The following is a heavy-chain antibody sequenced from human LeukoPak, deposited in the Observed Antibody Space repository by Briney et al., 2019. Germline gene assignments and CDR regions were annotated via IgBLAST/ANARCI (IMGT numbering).Heavy chain of an antibody. CDR2: INPNSGGT. D-gene: IGHD4-17*01. CDR3: ARATFTTVTYNYYYYYMDV. V-gene: IGHV1-2*02. Sequence: ASVKVSCKASGYTFTGYYMRWVRQAPGQGLEWMGWINPNSGGTNYAQKFQGRVTMTRDTSISTAYMELSSLRSEDTAVYYCARATFTTVTYNYYYYYMDVWGKGTTVTVSS. J-gene: IGHJ6*03. CDR1: GYTFTGYY.